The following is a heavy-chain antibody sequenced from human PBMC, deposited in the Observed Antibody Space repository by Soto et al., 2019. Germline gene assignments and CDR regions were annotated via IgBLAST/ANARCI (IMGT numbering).Heavy chain of an antibody. V-gene: IGHV1-2*02. J-gene: IGHJ3*02. D-gene: IGHD2-15*01. Sequence: ASVKVSCKASGYTFTGYYMHWVRQAPGQGLEWMGWINPNSGGTNYAQKLQGRVTMTTDTSTSTAYMELRSLRSDDTAVYYCARAGAHCSGGSCYFGDAFDIWGQGTMVTVSS. CDR1: GYTFTGYY. CDR2: INPNSGGT. CDR3: ARAGAHCSGGSCYFGDAFDI.